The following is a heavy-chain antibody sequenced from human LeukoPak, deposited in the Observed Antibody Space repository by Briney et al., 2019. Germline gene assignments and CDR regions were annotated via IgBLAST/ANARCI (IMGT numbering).Heavy chain of an antibody. J-gene: IGHJ6*02. CDR3: ARGFGSGSYYFYYYYGMDV. D-gene: IGHD1-26*01. CDR1: GYTFTSYD. V-gene: IGHV1-8*01. Sequence: ASVKVSCKASGYTFTSYDINWVRQATGQGLEWMGWMNPNSGNTGYARKFQGRVTMTRNTSISTAYMELSSLRSEDTAVYYCARGFGSGSYYFYYYYGMDVWGQGTTVTVSS. CDR2: MNPNSGNT.